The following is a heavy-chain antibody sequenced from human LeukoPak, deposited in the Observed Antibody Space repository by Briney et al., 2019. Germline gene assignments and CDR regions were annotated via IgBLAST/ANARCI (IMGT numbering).Heavy chain of an antibody. Sequence: ASVKVSCKASGYTFTSYDINWVRQATGQGLEWMGWMNPNSGNTGYAQKFQGRVTMTRNTSISTAYMELSSLRSEDTAVYYCARARRGAAVNNWFDPWGQGTLVTVSS. J-gene: IGHJ5*02. CDR2: MNPNSGNT. CDR3: ARARRGAAVNNWFDP. CDR1: GYTFTSYD. D-gene: IGHD6-13*01. V-gene: IGHV1-8*01.